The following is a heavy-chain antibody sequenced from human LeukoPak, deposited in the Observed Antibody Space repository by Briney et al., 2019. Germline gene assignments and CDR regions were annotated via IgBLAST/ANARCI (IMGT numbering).Heavy chain of an antibody. Sequence: SETLSLTCTVPGGSISSHYWSWIRQPPGKGLEWIGYIYYSGSTNYNLSLKSRVTISVDTSKNQFSLKLSSVTAADTAVYYCARVPVDFWSGYYSGWFDPWGQGTLVTVSS. CDR3: ARVPVDFWSGYYSGWFDP. J-gene: IGHJ5*02. V-gene: IGHV4-59*11. D-gene: IGHD3-3*01. CDR2: IYYSGST. CDR1: GGSISSHY.